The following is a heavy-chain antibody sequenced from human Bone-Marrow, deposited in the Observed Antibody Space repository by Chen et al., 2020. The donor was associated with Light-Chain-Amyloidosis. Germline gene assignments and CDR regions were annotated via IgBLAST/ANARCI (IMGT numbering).Heavy chain of an antibody. J-gene: IGHJ4*02. CDR2: IYPDDSDV. CDR1: GYTFPNYW. V-gene: IGHV5-51*01. D-gene: IGHD5-12*01. Sequence: VQLEQSGPEVKTPGESLKISCKGAGYTFPNYWIGWVRQMPGKGLEWMGVIYPDDSDVRYSPSFEGQVTISADKSITTAYLQWRSLKASDTAMYYCARRRDGYNFDYWGQGTLVTVSS. CDR3: ARRRDGYNFDY.